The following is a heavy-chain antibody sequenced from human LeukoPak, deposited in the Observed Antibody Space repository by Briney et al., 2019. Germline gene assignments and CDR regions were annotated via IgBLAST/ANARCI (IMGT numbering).Heavy chain of an antibody. Sequence: GGSLRLSCAASGFTFSSYGMHWVRQAPGKGLEWVAVISYDGSNKYYADSVKGQFTISRDNAKNTLHLQMNTLRDEDTAVYYCARQYYYERSGNRRAFDIWGQGTMVTVSS. CDR1: GFTFSSYG. D-gene: IGHD3-22*01. V-gene: IGHV3-30*03. J-gene: IGHJ3*02. CDR3: ARQYYYERSGNRRAFDI. CDR2: ISYDGSNK.